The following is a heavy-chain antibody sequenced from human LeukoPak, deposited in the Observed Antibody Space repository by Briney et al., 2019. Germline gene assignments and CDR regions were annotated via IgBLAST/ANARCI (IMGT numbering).Heavy chain of an antibody. CDR1: GGSISSSSYY. CDR2: IYYSGST. V-gene: IGHV4-39*01. Sequence: SETLSLTCTVSGGSISSSSYYWGWIRQPPGKGLEWIGSIYYSGSTYYNPSLKSRVTTSVDTSKNQFSLKLSSVTAADTAVYYCARYSGPLGYFDYWGQGTLVTVSS. J-gene: IGHJ4*02. D-gene: IGHD1-26*01. CDR3: ARYSGPLGYFDY.